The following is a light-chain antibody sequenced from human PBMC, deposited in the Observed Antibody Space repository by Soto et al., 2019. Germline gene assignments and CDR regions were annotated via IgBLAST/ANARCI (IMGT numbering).Light chain of an antibody. CDR2: RNN. CDR3: AAWDDSLRLV. Sequence: QAVLTQPPSASGTPGQRVTISCSGSSSNIGSNYVYWYQQLPGTAPKLLIYRNNQRPSGVPDRFSGSKSGTSASLAISGLRSEDEADYYCAAWDDSLRLVFGTGTQLTVL. J-gene: IGLJ1*01. V-gene: IGLV1-47*01. CDR1: SSNIGSNY.